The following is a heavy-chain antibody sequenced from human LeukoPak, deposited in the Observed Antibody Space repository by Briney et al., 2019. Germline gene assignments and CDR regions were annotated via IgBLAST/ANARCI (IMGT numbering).Heavy chain of an antibody. CDR1: GGSFSGYY. Sequence: SETLSLTCAVYGGSFSGYYWSWIRQPPGKGLEWIGEINHSGSTNYNPSLKSRVTISVDTPKNQFSLKLSSVTAADTAVYYCAARYDYIWGSYRYGFDYWGQGTLVTVSS. CDR3: AARYDYIWGSYRYGFDY. V-gene: IGHV4-34*01. CDR2: INHSGST. D-gene: IGHD3-16*02. J-gene: IGHJ4*02.